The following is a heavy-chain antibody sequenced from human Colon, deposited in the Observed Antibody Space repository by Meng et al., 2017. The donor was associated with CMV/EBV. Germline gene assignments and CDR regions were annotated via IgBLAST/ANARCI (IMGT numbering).Heavy chain of an antibody. CDR1: GFTFSSYA. CDR2: ITGSGGST. CDR3: AKGRGSSTSSYDY. D-gene: IGHD2-2*01. J-gene: IGHJ4*02. V-gene: IGHV3-23*01. Sequence: GESLKISCAASGFTFSSYAMSWVRQAPGKGLEWVSTITGSGGSTYYADSVKGRFTLSRDNSKNTLYLQMNSLRVEDTAVYYCAKGRGSSTSSYDYWGQGNLVTSPQ.